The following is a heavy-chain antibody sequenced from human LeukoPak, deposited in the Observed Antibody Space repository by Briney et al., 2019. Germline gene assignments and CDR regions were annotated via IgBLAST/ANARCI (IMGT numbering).Heavy chain of an antibody. CDR1: GFTFSSYG. CDR2: IWYEGSNK. V-gene: IGHV3-33*06. D-gene: IGHD2-21*02. Sequence: PGGSLRLSCAASGFTFSSYGMHWVRQAPGKGLEWVAVIWYEGSNKYYADSVKGRFTISRDNSKNTLYLQMNSLRAEDTAVYYRANGDLAYCGGDCYSGAFDIWGQGTMVTVSS. CDR3: ANGDLAYCGGDCYSGAFDI. J-gene: IGHJ3*02.